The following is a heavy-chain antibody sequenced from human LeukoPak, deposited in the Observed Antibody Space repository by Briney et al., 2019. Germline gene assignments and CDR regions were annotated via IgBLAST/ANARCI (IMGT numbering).Heavy chain of an antibody. CDR1: GGSISSYY. Sequence: PSETLSLTCTVSGGSISSYYWSWIRQPPGKGLEWIGYIYYSGSTNYNPSLKSRVTISLDTSENQFSLKLSSVTAADTAVYYCVRSELLWFRGVNSGFDYWGQGTLVTVSS. CDR3: VRSELLWFRGVNSGFDY. J-gene: IGHJ4*02. V-gene: IGHV4-59*01. CDR2: IYYSGST. D-gene: IGHD3-10*01.